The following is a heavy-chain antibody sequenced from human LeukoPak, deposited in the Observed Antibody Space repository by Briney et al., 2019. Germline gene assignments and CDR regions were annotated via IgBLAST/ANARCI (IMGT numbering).Heavy chain of an antibody. CDR2: IKEDGSEK. CDR1: RFIFSSYW. CDR3: ARSFRVQVWSDFDS. V-gene: IGHV3-7*01. Sequence: GGSLRLSCGASRFIFSSYWMNWLRQAPGKGLEWVANIKEDGSEKHYVDSVKGRFTISRDNAKNSLYLQMNSLRAEDTAVYYCARSFRVQVWSDFDSWGQGTLITVSS. D-gene: IGHD5-18*01. J-gene: IGHJ4*02.